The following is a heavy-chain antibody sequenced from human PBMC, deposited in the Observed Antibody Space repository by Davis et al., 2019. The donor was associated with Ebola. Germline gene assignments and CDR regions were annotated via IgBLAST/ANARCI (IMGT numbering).Heavy chain of an antibody. CDR3: ARREITIFGVVRGWFDP. J-gene: IGHJ5*02. V-gene: IGHV4-39*01. CDR1: GGSFSSYY. D-gene: IGHD3-3*01. CDR2: IYYSGST. Sequence: MPSETLSLTCAVYGGSFSSYYWGWIRQPPGKGLEWIGSIYYSGSTYYNPSLKSRVTISVDTSKNQFSLKLSSVTAADTAVYYCARREITIFGVVRGWFDPWGQGTLVTVSS.